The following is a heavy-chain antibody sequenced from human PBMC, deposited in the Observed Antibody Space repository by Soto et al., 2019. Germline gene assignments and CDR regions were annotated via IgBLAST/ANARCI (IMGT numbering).Heavy chain of an antibody. Sequence: QVQLVQSGAEVMKPGASVKVSCMSFGYTFTTYHMYWVRQAPGQGLEWMGKINPSGDSTRYAHRFQGRVTMTRNTSTSTVYMELSGLTSEDTAVYYCTRAFPGPTGTTTFDKWGHGTLVTVSS. V-gene: IGHV1-46*03. CDR3: TRAFPGPTGTTTFDK. CDR1: GYTFTTYH. CDR2: INPSGDST. J-gene: IGHJ4*01. D-gene: IGHD1-1*01.